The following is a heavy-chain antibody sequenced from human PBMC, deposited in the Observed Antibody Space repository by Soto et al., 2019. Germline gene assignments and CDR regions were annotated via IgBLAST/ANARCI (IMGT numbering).Heavy chain of an antibody. CDR3: GKGSAATNYFYYATDV. D-gene: IGHD2-15*01. CDR2: ISGSGGST. V-gene: IGHV3-23*01. Sequence: EVQLLESGGGLVQPGGSLRLSCAASGFTFGIHAMSWVRQAPGKGLEWVSFISGSGGSTYYADSVKGRFTISRDNSKKTLYLQMNSLIGEDTAVYYCGKGSAATNYFYYATDVWGQGTTVTVSS. J-gene: IGHJ6*02. CDR1: GFTFGIHA.